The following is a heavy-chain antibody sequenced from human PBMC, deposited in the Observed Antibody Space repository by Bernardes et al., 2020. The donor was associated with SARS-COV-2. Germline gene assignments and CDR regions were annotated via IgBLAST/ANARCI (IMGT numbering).Heavy chain of an antibody. CDR3: ARDVYSSSGFDY. D-gene: IGHD6-13*01. Sequence: GGSLRLSCAASGFTFSKSWMHWVRQAPGKGLEWVSYINSDSSTIYYAYSVKGRFTISRDNARNSLYLQMNSLRAEDTAAYYCARDVYSSSGFDYWGQGTLVTVSS. CDR2: INSDSSTI. CDR1: GFTFSKSW. V-gene: IGHV3-48*01. J-gene: IGHJ4*02.